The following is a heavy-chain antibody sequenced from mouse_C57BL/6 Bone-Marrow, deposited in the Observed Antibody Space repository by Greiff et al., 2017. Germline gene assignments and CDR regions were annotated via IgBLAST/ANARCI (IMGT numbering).Heavy chain of an antibody. Sequence: EVNLVESGGDLVKPGGSLKLSCAASGFTFSSYGMSWVRQTPDKRLEWVATISSGGSYTYYPDSVKGRFTISRDNAKNTLYLQMRSLKSEDTAMYYCARHRYDYGSSYDYWGQGTTLTVSS. CDR1: GFTFSSYG. D-gene: IGHD1-1*01. CDR3: ARHRYDYGSSYDY. J-gene: IGHJ2*01. V-gene: IGHV5-6*01. CDR2: ISSGGSYT.